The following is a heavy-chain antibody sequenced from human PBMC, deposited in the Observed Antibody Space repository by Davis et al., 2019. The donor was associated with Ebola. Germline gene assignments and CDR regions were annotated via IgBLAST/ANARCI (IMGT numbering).Heavy chain of an antibody. Sequence: PSETLSLTCTVSGGSISSGDYYWSWIRQPPGKGLEWIGYIYYSGSTYYNPSLKSRVTISVDTSKNQFSLKLSSVTAADTAVYYCARVRTVTGNYGMDVWGQGTTVTVSS. D-gene: IGHD4-11*01. V-gene: IGHV4-30-4*01. J-gene: IGHJ6*02. CDR1: GGSISSGDYY. CDR2: IYYSGST. CDR3: ARVRTVTGNYGMDV.